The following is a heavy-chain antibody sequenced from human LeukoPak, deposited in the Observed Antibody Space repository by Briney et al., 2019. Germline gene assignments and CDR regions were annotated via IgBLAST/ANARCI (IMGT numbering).Heavy chain of an antibody. CDR2: ISSSTGTI. V-gene: IGHV3-48*01. Sequence: GGSLRLSCAGSGFTFSSYSMNWVRQALGMGLEWVSYISSSTGTIYYADSVKGRFTISRDNAKNSLYLQMNSLRAEDTAVYYCARGLWQDYWGQGTLVTVSS. J-gene: IGHJ4*02. CDR3: ARGLWQDY. CDR1: GFTFSSYS.